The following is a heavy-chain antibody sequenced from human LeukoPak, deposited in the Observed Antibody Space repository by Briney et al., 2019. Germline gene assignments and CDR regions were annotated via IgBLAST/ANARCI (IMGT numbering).Heavy chain of an antibody. D-gene: IGHD4-17*01. CDR2: INPNSGGT. CDR1: GYTFTSYD. J-gene: IGHJ5*02. CDR3: ASLTTVTTGFDP. Sequence: ASVKVSCKASGYTFTSYDINWVRQTPGQGLEWMGWINPNSGGTNYAQKFQGRVTMTRDTSISTAYMELSRLGFDDTAVYYCASLTTVTTGFDPWGQGTLVTVSS. V-gene: IGHV1-2*02.